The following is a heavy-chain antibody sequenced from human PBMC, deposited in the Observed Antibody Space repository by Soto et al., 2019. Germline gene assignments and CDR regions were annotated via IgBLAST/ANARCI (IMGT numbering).Heavy chain of an antibody. Sequence: QVQLVQSGAEVKKPGASVKVSCKASGYTFTSYDINWVRQATGQGLEWMGWMNTNSGNTGYAQKFQGRVSTTRSTFISTAYMELRSLSSEDTAVYYCASWKGILGRHDAVEIWGQGTMVTVSS. D-gene: IGHD5-18*01. V-gene: IGHV1-8*01. J-gene: IGHJ3*02. CDR1: GYTFTSYD. CDR2: MNTNSGNT. CDR3: ASWKGILGRHDAVEI.